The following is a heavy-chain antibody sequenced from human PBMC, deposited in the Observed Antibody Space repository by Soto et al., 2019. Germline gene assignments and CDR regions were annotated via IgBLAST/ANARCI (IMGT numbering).Heavy chain of an antibody. CDR2: IYYSGST. J-gene: IGHJ4*02. Sequence: PSETLSLTCTVSGGSISSYYWIWIRQPPGKGLEWIGYIYYSGSTNYNPSLKSRVTISVDTSKNQFSLKLSSVTAADTAVYYCARYCSSTSCYTGGFDYWGQGTLVTVSS. CDR3: ARYCSSTSCYTGGFDY. CDR1: GGSISSYY. V-gene: IGHV4-59*01. D-gene: IGHD2-2*02.